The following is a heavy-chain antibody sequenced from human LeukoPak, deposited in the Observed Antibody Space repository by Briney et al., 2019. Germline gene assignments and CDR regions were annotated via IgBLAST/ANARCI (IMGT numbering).Heavy chain of an antibody. J-gene: IGHJ5*02. CDR3: ARGLFYDSSTS. CDR1: GFTFSSYA. V-gene: IGHV3-30*04. D-gene: IGHD3-22*01. CDR2: MSYDGSNK. Sequence: PGGSLRLSCAASGFTFSSYAMHWVRQAPGKGLEWVAVMSYDGSNKYYADSVKGRFTISRDNSKNTLYLQMNSLRAEDTAVYYCARGLFYDSSTSWGQGTLVTVSS.